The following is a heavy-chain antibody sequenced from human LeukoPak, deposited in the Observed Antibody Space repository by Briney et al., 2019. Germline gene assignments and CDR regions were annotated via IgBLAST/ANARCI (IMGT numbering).Heavy chain of an antibody. V-gene: IGHV3-33*08. Sequence: GGSLRLSCTASGFTFSSHNMNWVRQAPGKGLEWVAVIWYDGSNKYYADSVKGRFTISRDNSKNTLYLQMDSLRVEDTAVYYCAREWVTVFGGFDYWGQGTLVTVSS. D-gene: IGHD3-3*01. CDR3: AREWVTVFGGFDY. CDR1: GFTFSSHN. J-gene: IGHJ4*02. CDR2: IWYDGSNK.